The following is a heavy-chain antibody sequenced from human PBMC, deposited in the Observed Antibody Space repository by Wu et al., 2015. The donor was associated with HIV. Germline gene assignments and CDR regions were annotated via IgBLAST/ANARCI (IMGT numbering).Heavy chain of an antibody. D-gene: IGHD3-9*01. V-gene: IGHV1-69*05. J-gene: IGHJ6*02. CDR2: IIPIFGTA. CDR1: GGTFSSYA. Sequence: QVQLVQSGAEVKKPGSSVKVSCKASGGTFSSYAISWVRQAPGQGLEWMGGIIPIFGTANYAQKFQGRVTITTDESTSTAYMELSSLRSEDTAVYYCARDNWGDDILTGYHYGMDVWGQGTTVTVSS. CDR3: ARDNWGDDILTGYHYGMDV.